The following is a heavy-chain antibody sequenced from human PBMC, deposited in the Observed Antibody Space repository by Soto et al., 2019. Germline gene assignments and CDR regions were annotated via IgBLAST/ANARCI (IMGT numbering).Heavy chain of an antibody. Sequence: ASVKVSCKASGYIFTGYYMHWVRQAPGQGLEWMGWINPNSGDTNYTQKFQGWVTMTRDTSISTAYMELSRLRSDDTAVYYCATSRISIAVAGETEYYFDYWGQVTLVTVSS. V-gene: IGHV1-2*04. CDR1: GYIFTGYY. CDR3: ATSRISIAVAGETEYYFDY. J-gene: IGHJ4*02. CDR2: INPNSGDT. D-gene: IGHD6-19*01.